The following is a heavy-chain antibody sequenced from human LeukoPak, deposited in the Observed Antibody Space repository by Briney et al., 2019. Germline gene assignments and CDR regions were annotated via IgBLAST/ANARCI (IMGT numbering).Heavy chain of an antibody. CDR2: IWYDGSNK. V-gene: IGHV3-33*01. J-gene: IGHJ4*02. CDR1: GFTFGSYG. Sequence: PGGSLRLSCAASGFTFGSYGMHWVRQAPGKGLEWVAVIWYDGSNKYYADSVKGRFTISRDNSKNTLYLQMNSLRAEDTAVYYCAREGVTKVFDYWGQGTLVTVSS. CDR3: AREGVTKVFDY. D-gene: IGHD4-23*01.